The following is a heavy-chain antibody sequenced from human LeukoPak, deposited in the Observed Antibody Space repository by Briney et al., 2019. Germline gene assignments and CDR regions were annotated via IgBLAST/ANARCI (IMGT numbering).Heavy chain of an antibody. D-gene: IGHD1-7*01. CDR2: ISSSSSTI. Sequence: GGSLRLSCAASGFTFSSYGMHWVRQAPGKGLEWVSYISSSSSTIYYADSVKGRFTISRDNAKNSLYLQMNSLRDEDTALYYCAREMGTTSDYWGQGTLVTVSS. CDR3: AREMGTTSDY. J-gene: IGHJ4*02. V-gene: IGHV3-48*02. CDR1: GFTFSSYG.